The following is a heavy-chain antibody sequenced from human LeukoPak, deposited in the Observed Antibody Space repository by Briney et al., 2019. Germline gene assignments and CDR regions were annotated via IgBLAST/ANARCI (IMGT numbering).Heavy chain of an antibody. V-gene: IGHV1-69*06. CDR3: ARGRYCSSGRCYPEDY. CDR1: GCTVSSYA. CDR2: IIPIFGTA. Sequence: SVTVSCKSSGCTVSSYAINWVRQPPGQGLEWKGGIIPIFGTANYAQKFQGRVTITADKSTSTAYMELSSLRSEDTAVYYCARGRYCSSGRCYPEDYWGQGPLVTVSS. D-gene: IGHD2-15*01. J-gene: IGHJ4*02.